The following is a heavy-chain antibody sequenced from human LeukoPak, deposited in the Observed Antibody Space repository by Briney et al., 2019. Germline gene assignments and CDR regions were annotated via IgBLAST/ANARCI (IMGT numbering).Heavy chain of an antibody. V-gene: IGHV3-21*01. Sequence: KSGGSLRLSCAASGFTFSSYSMNWVRQAPGEGLEWVSSISSSSSCIYYADSVKGRFTISRDNAKNSLYLQMNSLRAEDTAVYYCARVSQAAGFDYWGQGTLVTVSS. CDR2: ISSSSSCI. CDR3: ARVSQAAGFDY. D-gene: IGHD6-13*01. J-gene: IGHJ4*02. CDR1: GFTFSSYS.